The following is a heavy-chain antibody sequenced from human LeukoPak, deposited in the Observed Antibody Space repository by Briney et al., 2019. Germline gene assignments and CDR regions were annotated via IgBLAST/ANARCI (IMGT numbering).Heavy chain of an antibody. Sequence: GGSLRLSCAASGFTFSSYAMHWVRQAPGKGLEWVAVISYDGSNKYYADSVKGRFTISRDNSENTLYLQMNSLRAEDTAVYYCAKEMSGYADYWGQGTLVTVSS. CDR1: GFTFSSYA. V-gene: IGHV3-30*04. J-gene: IGHJ4*02. CDR3: AKEMSGYADY. D-gene: IGHD5-18*01. CDR2: ISYDGSNK.